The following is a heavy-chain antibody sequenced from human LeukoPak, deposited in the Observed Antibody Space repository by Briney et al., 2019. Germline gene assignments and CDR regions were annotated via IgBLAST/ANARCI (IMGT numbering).Heavy chain of an antibody. J-gene: IGHJ4*02. CDR1: GFTFSTYV. D-gene: IGHD3-22*01. V-gene: IGHV3-23*01. CDR2: ISDSGGST. CDR3: ARARNNYDSSGFSALDY. Sequence: PGGSLRLSCAASGFTFSTYVMNWVRQAPGKGLEWVSTISDSGGSTYYADSVKGRFTISRDNSKSTLYLQMNSLRAEDTAVYYCARARNNYDSSGFSALDYWGQGTLVTVSS.